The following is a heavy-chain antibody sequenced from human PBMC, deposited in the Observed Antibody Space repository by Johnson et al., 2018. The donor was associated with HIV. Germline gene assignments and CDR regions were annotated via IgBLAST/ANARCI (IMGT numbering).Heavy chain of an antibody. Sequence: VQLGESGGGLVQPGGSLGPPCVASAFTCSSYWMSWVRQAPGKGLEWVANIKQDGSEKYYVDSVKGRFTISRDNAKNSLYLQMNSLSAGDTAVYYCARQGGANDAFDIWGQGTMVTVSS. CDR2: IKQDGSEK. CDR3: ARQGGANDAFDI. D-gene: IGHD1-26*01. J-gene: IGHJ3*02. CDR1: AFTCSSYW. V-gene: IGHV3-7*02.